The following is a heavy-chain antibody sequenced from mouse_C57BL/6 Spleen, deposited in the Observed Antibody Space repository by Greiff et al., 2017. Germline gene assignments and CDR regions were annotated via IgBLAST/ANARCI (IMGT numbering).Heavy chain of an antibody. D-gene: IGHD2-4*01. CDR1: GYTFTSYW. V-gene: IGHV1-52*01. CDR3: ARLGDYDGGYYYAMDY. CDR2: IDPSDSET. J-gene: IGHJ4*01. Sequence: VQLQQSGAELVRPGSSVKLSCKASGYTFTSYWMHWVKQRPIQGLEWIGNIDPSDSETHYNQKFKDKATLTVDKSSSTAYMQLSSLTSEDSAVYYCARLGDYDGGYYYAMDYWGQGTSVTVSS.